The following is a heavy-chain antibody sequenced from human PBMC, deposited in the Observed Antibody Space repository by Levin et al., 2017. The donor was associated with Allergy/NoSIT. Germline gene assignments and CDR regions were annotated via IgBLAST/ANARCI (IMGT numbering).Heavy chain of an antibody. V-gene: IGHV3-53*01. CDR1: GFTVSSNY. CDR2: IYSGGST. CDR3: VRGDCSGGSCYSFAFDS. J-gene: IGHJ3*02. Sequence: PGGSLRLSCAASGFTVSSNYMSWVRQAPGKGLEWVSVIYSGGSTYYADSVKGRFTISRDNSKNTLYLQMNSLRAEDTAVYYCVRGDCSGGSCYSFAFDSWGQGTMVTVSS. D-gene: IGHD2-15*01.